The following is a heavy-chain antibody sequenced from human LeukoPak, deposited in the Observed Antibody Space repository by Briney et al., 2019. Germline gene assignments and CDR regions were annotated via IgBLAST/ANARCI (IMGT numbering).Heavy chain of an antibody. V-gene: IGHV1-69*13. J-gene: IGHJ6*02. D-gene: IGHD2-2*02. CDR2: IIPIFGTA. Sequence: SVKVSCKASGGTFSSYAISWVRQAPGQGLEWMGGIIPIFGTANYAQKFQGRVTITADESTSTAYMELSSLRSEDTAVYYCARDLLRYCSSTSCYTHCYYGMDVWGQGATVTVSS. CDR1: GGTFSSYA. CDR3: ARDLLRYCSSTSCYTHCYYGMDV.